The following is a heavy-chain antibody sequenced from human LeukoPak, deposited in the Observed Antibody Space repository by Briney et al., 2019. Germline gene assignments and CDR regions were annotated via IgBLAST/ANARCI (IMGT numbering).Heavy chain of an antibody. D-gene: IGHD2-15*01. Sequence: GGSLRLSCAASGFTFDDYGMSWVRQAPGKGLEWVSGINWNGGSIDYAGSVKGRFTISRDDAKNSLYLQMSSLRAEDTALYYCARGYCSGGSCRRMDYWGQGTLVTVSP. V-gene: IGHV3-20*04. CDR1: GFTFDDYG. CDR2: INWNGGSI. J-gene: IGHJ4*02. CDR3: ARGYCSGGSCRRMDY.